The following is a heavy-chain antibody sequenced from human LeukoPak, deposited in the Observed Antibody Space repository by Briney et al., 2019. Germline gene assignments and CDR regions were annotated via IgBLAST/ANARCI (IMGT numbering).Heavy chain of an antibody. CDR2: IYYSGST. Sequence: SETLSLTCTVSGGSIVSGDSISSYYWSWIRQPPGKGLEWIGYIYYSGSTNYNPSLKSRVTISVDTSKNQFSLKLSSVTAADTAVYYCAREGIAVAGIDYWGQGTLVTVSS. CDR3: AREGIAVAGIDY. CDR1: GGSIVSGDSISSYY. D-gene: IGHD6-19*01. V-gene: IGHV4-61*01. J-gene: IGHJ4*02.